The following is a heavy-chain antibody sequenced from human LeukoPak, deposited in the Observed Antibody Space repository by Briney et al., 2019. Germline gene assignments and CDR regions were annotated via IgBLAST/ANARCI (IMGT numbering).Heavy chain of an antibody. Sequence: GASVKVSCKASGFTFTGYYIHWVRQAPGQGLEWMGWVNPNSGGTNYAQMFQGRVTMTRDTSINTAYMELSGLRSDDTAVYYCARDLTVTTDYYYGMDVWGQGTTVTVSS. V-gene: IGHV1-2*02. CDR2: VNPNSGGT. J-gene: IGHJ6*02. CDR3: ARDLTVTTDYYYGMDV. D-gene: IGHD4-17*01. CDR1: GFTFTGYY.